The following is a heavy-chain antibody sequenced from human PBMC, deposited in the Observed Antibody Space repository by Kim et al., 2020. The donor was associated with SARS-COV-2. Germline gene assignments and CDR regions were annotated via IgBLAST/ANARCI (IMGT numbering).Heavy chain of an antibody. Sequence: STPALKSQVTRAVDTSKHQFSLKLSSVTAADTAVYYCARESIVGATGADYWGQGTLVTVSS. J-gene: IGHJ4*02. D-gene: IGHD1-26*01. V-gene: IGHV4-59*01. CDR3: ARESIVGATGADY.